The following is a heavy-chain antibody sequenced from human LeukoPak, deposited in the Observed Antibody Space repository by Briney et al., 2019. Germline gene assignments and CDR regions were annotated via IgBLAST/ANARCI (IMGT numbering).Heavy chain of an antibody. Sequence: SETLSLTCTVSGGSISSSSYYWGWIRQPPGKGLEWIGSIYYSGSTYYNPSLKSRVTISVDTSKNQFSLKLSSVTAADTAVYYCASRQSIGYYYYMDVWGKGTTVTISS. CDR3: ASRQSIGYYYYMDV. J-gene: IGHJ6*03. CDR2: IYYSGST. CDR1: GGSISSSSYY. V-gene: IGHV4-39*01. D-gene: IGHD6-6*01.